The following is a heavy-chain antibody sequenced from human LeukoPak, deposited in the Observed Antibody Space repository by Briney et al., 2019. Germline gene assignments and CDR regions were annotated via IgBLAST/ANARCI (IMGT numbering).Heavy chain of an antibody. CDR3: VRDRYCNGAKCSIGYFDS. V-gene: IGHV4-30-4*01. CDR1: GASIGSSEYY. CDR2: VHHNGNT. J-gene: IGHJ4*02. Sequence: KSSETLSLTCTVSGASIGSSEYYWSWVRQSPGKGLEWLGYVHHNGNTYYNPSLKSRVDISGDTSKNQLSLKLGSVTAADTAVYYCVRDRYCNGAKCSIGYFDSWGQGTLVTVSS. D-gene: IGHD2-15*01.